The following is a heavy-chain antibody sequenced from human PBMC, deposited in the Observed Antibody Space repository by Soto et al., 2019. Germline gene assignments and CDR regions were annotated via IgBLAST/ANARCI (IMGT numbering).Heavy chain of an antibody. CDR1: GGTIRSPDW. CDR2: IFQSGST. Sequence: SETLSLTCGVSGGTIRSPDWWAWVRQPPGKGLEWIGEIFQSGSTNYTPSLESRVTISVDKSKNQFSLTLTSVTAADTAVYFCARGRGRYSSGWSWFDPWGQGILVTVSS. D-gene: IGHD6-19*01. J-gene: IGHJ5*02. CDR3: ARGRGRYSSGWSWFDP. V-gene: IGHV4-4*02.